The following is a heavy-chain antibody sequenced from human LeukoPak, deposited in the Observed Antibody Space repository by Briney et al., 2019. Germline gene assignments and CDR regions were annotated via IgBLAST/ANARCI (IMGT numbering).Heavy chain of an antibody. J-gene: IGHJ4*02. Sequence: PGGSLRLSCAASGFSLSSYSMKWVRQAPGKGLEWVSSISSSSSYIYYADSVKGRFTISRDNAKNSLYLQMNSLRAEDTAAYYCARLMYSSGWYDYWGQGTLATVSS. CDR1: GFSLSSYS. CDR2: ISSSSSYI. V-gene: IGHV3-21*04. D-gene: IGHD6-19*01. CDR3: ARLMYSSGWYDY.